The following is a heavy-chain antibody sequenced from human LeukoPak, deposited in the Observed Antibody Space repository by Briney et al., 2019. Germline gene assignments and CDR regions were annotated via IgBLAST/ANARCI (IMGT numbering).Heavy chain of an antibody. J-gene: IGHJ6*02. CDR2: INKDRSRT. CDR1: LFSFRRHW. CDR3: ARDGENYDMDV. D-gene: IGHD3-10*01. Sequence: GGSLRLSCAASLFSFRRHWMHWVPQAPGEGLVWVSRINKDRSRTSYADSVQGRLTISRDNAKNTLYLQMNSLRAEDTAAYYCARDGENYDMDVWGQGTTVTVSS. V-gene: IGHV3-74*01.